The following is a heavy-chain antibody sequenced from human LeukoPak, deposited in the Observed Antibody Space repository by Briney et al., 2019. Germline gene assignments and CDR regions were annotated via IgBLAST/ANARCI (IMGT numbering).Heavy chain of an antibody. J-gene: IGHJ4*02. CDR3: ARLKYGDYGLYYFDY. D-gene: IGHD4-17*01. CDR1: SGSIRNYY. CDR2: IYYSNT. V-gene: IGHV4-59*08. Sequence: SETLSLTCTVSSGSIRNYYWSWIRQPPGKGLESIGYIYYSNTNYNPSLKSRVTISVDTSKNQFSLKLSSVTAADTAVYYCARLKYGDYGLYYFDYWGQGTLVTVSS.